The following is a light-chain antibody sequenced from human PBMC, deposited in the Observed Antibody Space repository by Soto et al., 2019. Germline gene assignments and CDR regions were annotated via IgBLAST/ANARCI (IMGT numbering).Light chain of an antibody. V-gene: IGKV3-15*01. Sequence: TQSPCTLSLSPGERATLSCRASQGISNTYLAWYQQKPGQAPRLLIYGASTRATGIPARFSGSGSGTEFTLTISSLQSEDFAVYYCQQYNNWPPTWTFGQGTKVDIK. CDR2: GAS. CDR1: QGISNTY. CDR3: QQYNNWPPTWT. J-gene: IGKJ1*01.